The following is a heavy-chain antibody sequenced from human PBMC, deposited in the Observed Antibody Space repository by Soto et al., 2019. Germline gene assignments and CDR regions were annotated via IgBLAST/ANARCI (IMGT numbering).Heavy chain of an antibody. J-gene: IGHJ6*02. D-gene: IGHD2-2*01. CDR3: VRACIAYSTSTTCYLYYFVMDV. V-gene: IGHV1-46*01. CDR1: GNTVTSYY. CDR2: INPKSGNT. Sequence: ASVKVSCKASGNTVTSYYMHWVQQVPGQGLEWMGIINPKSGNTTYPKKFQGRVTMTRDTSTNTVYMELTSLTAGDTAVYYCVRACIAYSTSTTCYLYYFVMDVWGQGTTVTVSS.